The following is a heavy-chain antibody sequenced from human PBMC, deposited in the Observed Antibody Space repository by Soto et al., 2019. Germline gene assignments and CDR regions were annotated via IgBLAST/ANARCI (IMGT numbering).Heavy chain of an antibody. CDR1: GGSIGSYY. V-gene: IGHV4-59*12. CDR2: IYYSDSI. J-gene: IGHJ6*02. CDR3: ARASYPSGMDV. D-gene: IGHD3-16*01. Sequence: PSETLSLTCTVSGGSIGSYYWSWIRQPPGKGLEWIGYIYYSDSINYNPSLKSRVIISDDTSKNQFSLRLSSVTAADTAVYYCARASYPSGMDVWGQGTTVTVSS.